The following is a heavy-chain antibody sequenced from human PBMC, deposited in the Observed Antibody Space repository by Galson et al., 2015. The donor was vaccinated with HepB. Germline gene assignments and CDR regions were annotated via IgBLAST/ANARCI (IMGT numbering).Heavy chain of an antibody. V-gene: IGHV3-30*18. D-gene: IGHD4-17*01. CDR1: GFTFSSYG. Sequence: SLRLSCAASGFTFSSYGMHWVRQAPGKGLEWVAVISYDGSNKYYADSVKGRFTISRDNSKNTLYLQMNSLRAEDTAVYYCAKKGRGGGDYPLWYFDLWGRGTLVTVSS. CDR3: AKKGRGGGDYPLWYFDL. CDR2: ISYDGSNK. J-gene: IGHJ2*01.